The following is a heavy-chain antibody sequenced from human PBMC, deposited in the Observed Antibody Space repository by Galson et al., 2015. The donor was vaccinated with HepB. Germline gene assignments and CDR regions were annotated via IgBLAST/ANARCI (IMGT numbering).Heavy chain of an antibody. J-gene: IGHJ3*02. V-gene: IGHV3-11*05. Sequence: SLRLSCAASGFTFSDYYMSWIRQAPGKGLEWVSYISSSSSYTNYADSVKGRFTISRDNAKNSLYLQMNSLRAEDTAVYYCARVESGWYGEEAFDIWGQGTMVTVSS. CDR1: GFTFSDYY. D-gene: IGHD6-19*01. CDR2: ISSSSSYT. CDR3: ARVESGWYGEEAFDI.